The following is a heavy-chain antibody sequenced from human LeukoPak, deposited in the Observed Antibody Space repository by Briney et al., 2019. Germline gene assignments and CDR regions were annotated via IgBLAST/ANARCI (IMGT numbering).Heavy chain of an antibody. D-gene: IGHD4-17*01. Sequence: GGSLRLSCAASGFTFSSYSMQWVRQTPGKGLEWVGIMSNSGENTFYGEAVKGRFTTSRDNSQNTLYLQMNSLRPEDTAVYYCAKGGASVTRYVDYWGQGTLVTVSS. CDR2: MSNSGENT. V-gene: IGHV3-30*18. CDR1: GFTFSSYS. CDR3: AKGGASVTRYVDY. J-gene: IGHJ4*02.